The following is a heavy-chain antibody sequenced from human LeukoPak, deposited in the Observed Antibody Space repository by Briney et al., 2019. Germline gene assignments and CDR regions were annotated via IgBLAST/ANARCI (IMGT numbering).Heavy chain of an antibody. CDR3: ARSVEGSFDY. D-gene: IGHD3-3*01. CDR2: MTSDTKTI. CDR1: GFKFSVYS. Sequence: GGSLRLSCAASGFKFSVYSMNWVRQAPGNGLEWVSYMTSDTKTIYYAVSVQGRFTISRDNAKNSVYLQMDSLRHEDTAVYYCARSVEGSFDYWGQGTLVTVSS. J-gene: IGHJ4*02. V-gene: IGHV3-48*02.